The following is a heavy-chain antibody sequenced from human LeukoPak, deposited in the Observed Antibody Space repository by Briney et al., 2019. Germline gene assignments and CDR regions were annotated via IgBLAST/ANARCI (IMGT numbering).Heavy chain of an antibody. CDR3: ARGASGIQLWFFDP. D-gene: IGHD5-18*01. CDR1: GFTFSSYW. J-gene: IGHJ5*02. V-gene: IGHV3-7*01. CDR2: IKQDGSEK. Sequence: GGSLRLSCAASGFTFSSYWMSWVRQPPGKGLEWVANIKQDGSEKYYVDSVKGRFTISRDNAKNSLYLQMNSLRAEDTAVYYCARGASGIQLWFFDPWGQGTLVTVPS.